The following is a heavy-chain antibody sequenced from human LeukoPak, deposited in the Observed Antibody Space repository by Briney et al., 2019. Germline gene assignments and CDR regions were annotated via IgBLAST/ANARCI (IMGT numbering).Heavy chain of an antibody. D-gene: IGHD3-3*01. CDR2: TYYDGST. CDR1: GGSISIAHYF. Sequence: SSETLPLTCTVSGGSISIAHYFWGWIRQPPGKGLEWIGSTYYDGSTYYNPSLKSRVTISRDTSKDQFSLRLSSVTAADTAVYYCARRSSGRPVDYWGQGTLVTVSS. V-gene: IGHV4-39*07. CDR3: ARRSSGRPVDY. J-gene: IGHJ4*02.